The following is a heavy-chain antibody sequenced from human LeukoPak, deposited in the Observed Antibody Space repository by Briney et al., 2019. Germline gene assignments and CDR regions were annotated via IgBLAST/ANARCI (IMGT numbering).Heavy chain of an antibody. Sequence: GGSLRLSCTASGFTFSNFWMGWVRQAPGKGLEWVANIKQDETEKFYLGSVKGRFTISRDNAKNSLYLQMDSLRVEDTAVYYCARAYSYASYWGQGTLVTVSS. CDR2: IKQDETEK. D-gene: IGHD5-18*01. CDR1: GFTFSNFW. V-gene: IGHV3-7*03. J-gene: IGHJ4*02. CDR3: ARAYSYASY.